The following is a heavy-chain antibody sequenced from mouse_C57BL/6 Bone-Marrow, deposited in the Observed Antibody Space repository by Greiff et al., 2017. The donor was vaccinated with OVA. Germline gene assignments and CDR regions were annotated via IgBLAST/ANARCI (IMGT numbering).Heavy chain of an antibody. D-gene: IGHD1-1*01. V-gene: IGHV5-15*01. J-gene: IGHJ3*01. CDR1: GFTFSDYG. CDR3: ARPLYYGSSYAFAY. Sequence: EVMLVESGGGLVQPGGSLKLSCAASGFTFSDYGMAWVRQAPRKGPEWVAFISNLAYSIYYADTVTGRFTISREKAKNTLYLEMSSLRSEDTAMYYCARPLYYGSSYAFAYWGQGTLVTVSA. CDR2: ISNLAYSI.